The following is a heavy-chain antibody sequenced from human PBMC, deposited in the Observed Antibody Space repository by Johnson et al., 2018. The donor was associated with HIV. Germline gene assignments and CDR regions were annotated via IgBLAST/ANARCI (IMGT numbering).Heavy chain of an antibody. J-gene: IGHJ3*02. Sequence: QVQLVESGGGVVQPGRSLRLSCAASGFSFNSYAMHWVRQAPGKGLEWVAVLSYDGSNKYYAYSVKGRFTISRDNSKNTLYLQMNSLRAEDTAVYYCARAPAWLRGFDIWGQGTMVTVSS. CDR3: ARAPAWLRGFDI. D-gene: IGHD5-24*01. CDR1: GFSFNSYA. CDR2: LSYDGSNK. V-gene: IGHV3-30*04.